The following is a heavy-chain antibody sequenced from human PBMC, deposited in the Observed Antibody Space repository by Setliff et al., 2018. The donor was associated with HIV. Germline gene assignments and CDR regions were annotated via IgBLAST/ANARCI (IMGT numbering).Heavy chain of an antibody. D-gene: IGHD6-19*01. Sequence: PGGSLRLSCAASGFTFSSYGIHWVRQAPGKGLEWVAFIRYTGSNKYYADSVKGRFTISRDNSKNTLYLQMNSLRAEDTAAYFCAKDFGYSSGWYLVSGTFDIWGQGTKVTVSS. J-gene: IGHJ3*02. CDR2: IRYTGSNK. CDR1: GFTFSSYG. CDR3: AKDFGYSSGWYLVSGTFDI. V-gene: IGHV3-30*02.